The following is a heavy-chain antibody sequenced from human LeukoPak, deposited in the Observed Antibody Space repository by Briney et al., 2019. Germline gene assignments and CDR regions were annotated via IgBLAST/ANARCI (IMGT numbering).Heavy chain of an antibody. Sequence: ASVKVSCKASGYTFTSYDFNWVRQATGQRPEWMGWMSPNSGDTGYAQKFQDRVTMTTDTSTSTAYMELRSLRSDDTAVYYCARLPSIVGAIDYWGQGTLVTVSS. V-gene: IGHV1-8*01. CDR1: GYTFTSYD. CDR2: MSPNSGDT. D-gene: IGHD1-26*01. CDR3: ARLPSIVGAIDY. J-gene: IGHJ4*02.